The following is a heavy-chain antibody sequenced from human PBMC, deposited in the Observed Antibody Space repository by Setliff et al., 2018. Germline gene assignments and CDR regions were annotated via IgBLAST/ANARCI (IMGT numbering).Heavy chain of an antibody. D-gene: IGHD2-8*02. J-gene: IGHJ5*02. Sequence: PSETLSLTCTVSGGSISSRSYYWGWIRQPPGKGLEWIGSIYHSGSSYYNPSLRSRVTISVDTSKNQFSLILRSVTAADTAVYYCAREDCTGGVCYMYWNWFDPWGQGTLVTVSS. CDR3: AREDCTGGVCYMYWNWFDP. CDR2: IYHSGSS. V-gene: IGHV4-39*07. CDR1: GGSISSRSYY.